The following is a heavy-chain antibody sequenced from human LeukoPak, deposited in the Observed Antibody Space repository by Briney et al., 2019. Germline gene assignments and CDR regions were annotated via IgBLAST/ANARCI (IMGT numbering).Heavy chain of an antibody. V-gene: IGHV4-31*03. CDR3: ASGYGSGSYYKRPFDY. D-gene: IGHD3-10*01. CDR1: GGSISSGGYY. CDR2: IYYSGST. J-gene: IGHJ4*02. Sequence: PSETLSLTCTVSGGSISSGGYYWSWIRQHPGKGLEWIGYIYYSGSTYYNPSLKSRVTISVDTSKNQFSLKLSSVTAADTAVYYCASGYGSGSYYKRPFDYWGQGTLVTVSS.